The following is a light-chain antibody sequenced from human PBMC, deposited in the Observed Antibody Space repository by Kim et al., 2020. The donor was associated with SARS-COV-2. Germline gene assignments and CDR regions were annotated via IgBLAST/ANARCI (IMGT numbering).Light chain of an antibody. CDR3: QKYNSAPRT. J-gene: IGKJ1*01. Sequence: ASVGDRVTITCRASHGISNYLAWYQQKPGKVPKLLIYGASTLQAGVPSRFSGSGSGTDFTLTISSLQPEDVATYYCQKYNSAPRTFGQGTKVDIK. CDR1: HGISNY. CDR2: GAS. V-gene: IGKV1-27*01.